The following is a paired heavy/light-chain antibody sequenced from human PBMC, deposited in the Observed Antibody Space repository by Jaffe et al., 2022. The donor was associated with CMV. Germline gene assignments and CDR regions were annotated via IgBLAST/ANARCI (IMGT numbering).Light chain of an antibody. Sequence: SSELTQDPAVSVALGQTVRITCQGDSLRSYYASWYQQKPGQAPVLVIYGKNNRPSGIPDRFSGSSSGNTASLTITGAQAEDEADYYCNSRDSSGRVVFGGGTKLTVL. CDR3: NSRDSSGRVV. CDR1: SLRSYY. J-gene: IGLJ2*01. V-gene: IGLV3-19*01. CDR2: GKN.
Heavy chain of an antibody. CDR2: IWYDGSNK. V-gene: IGHV3-33*01. CDR1: GFTFSSYG. J-gene: IGHJ6*02. CDR3: ARDRVDIVVVPAAPRPYYYYGMDV. D-gene: IGHD2-2*03. Sequence: QVQLVESGGGVVQPGRSLRLSCAASGFTFSSYGMHWVRQAPGKGLEWVAVIWYDGSNKYYADSVKGRFTISRDNSKNTLYLQMNSLRAEDTAVYYCARDRVDIVVVPAAPRPYYYYGMDVWGQGTTVTVSS.